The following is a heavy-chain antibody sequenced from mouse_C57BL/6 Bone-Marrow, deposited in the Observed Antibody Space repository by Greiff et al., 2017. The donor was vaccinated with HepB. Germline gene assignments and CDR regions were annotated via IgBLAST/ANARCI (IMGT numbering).Heavy chain of an antibody. V-gene: IGHV2-2*01. CDR1: GFSLTSYG. J-gene: IGHJ4*01. CDR2: IWSGGST. Sequence: VQLQQSGPGLVQPSQSLSITCTVSGFSLTSYGVHWVRQSPGKGLEWLGVIWSGGSTDYNAAFISRLSISKDNSKSQVFFKMNSLQADDTARYYCARGYDYYAMDYWGQGTSVTVSS. CDR3: ARGYDYYAMDY. D-gene: IGHD2-2*01.